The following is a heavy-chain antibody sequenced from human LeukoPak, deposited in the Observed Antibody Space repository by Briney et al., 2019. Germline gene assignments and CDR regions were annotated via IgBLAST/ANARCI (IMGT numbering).Heavy chain of an antibody. CDR1: GGSSSGYY. Sequence: SETLSLTCAVYGGSSSGYYWSWIRQPPGKGLEWIGEINHSGSPNYNPSLRSRVAVSLDTSKNQFSLKLSSVTAADTAVYYCARAVRGTRFDPWGLGTLVTVSS. CDR2: INHSGSP. CDR3: ARAVRGTRFDP. V-gene: IGHV4-34*01. J-gene: IGHJ5*02. D-gene: IGHD3-10*01.